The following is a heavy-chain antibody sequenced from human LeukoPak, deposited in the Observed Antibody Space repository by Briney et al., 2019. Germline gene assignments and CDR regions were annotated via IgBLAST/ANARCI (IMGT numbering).Heavy chain of an antibody. CDR2: IIPIFGTA. D-gene: IGHD3-3*01. Sequence: SVKVSCKASGGTFSSYAISWVRQAPGQGLEWMGGIIPIFGTANYAQKFQGRVTITTDESTSTAYMELSSLRSEDTAVYYCAAGGVFGVVKNWFDPWGQGTLVTVSS. V-gene: IGHV1-69*05. J-gene: IGHJ5*02. CDR1: GGTFSSYA. CDR3: AAGGVFGVVKNWFDP.